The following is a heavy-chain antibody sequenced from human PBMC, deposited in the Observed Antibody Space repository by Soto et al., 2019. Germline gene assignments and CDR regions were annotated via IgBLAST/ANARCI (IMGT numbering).Heavy chain of an antibody. V-gene: IGHV3-53*01. CDR1: GLTVSGKKY. CDR3: ASWRLQEHAYDI. CDR2: VYDTDGT. D-gene: IGHD4-4*01. Sequence: DVQLVESGGGLIQPGGSLRLSCAAFGLTVSGKKYMAWVRQAPGKGLEWVSGVYDTDGTYYADSVKGRFTSSRDSSKTIVYLQMNSLRPDDTAVYYCASWRLQEHAYDIWGLGTTVTVS. J-gene: IGHJ3*02.